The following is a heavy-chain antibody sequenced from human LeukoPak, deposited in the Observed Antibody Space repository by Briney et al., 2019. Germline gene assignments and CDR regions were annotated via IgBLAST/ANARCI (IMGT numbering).Heavy chain of an antibody. J-gene: IGHJ4*02. V-gene: IGHV4-39*07. CDR3: ARDTVEFVY. CDR2: IYYSGST. Sequence: SETLSLTCTVSGGSISSSSYYWGWIRQPPGKGLEWIGSIYYSGSTYYNPSLKSRVTISVDTSKNQFSLKLSSVTAADTAVYYCARDTVEFVYWGQGTLVTVSS. D-gene: IGHD6-19*01. CDR1: GGSISSSSYY.